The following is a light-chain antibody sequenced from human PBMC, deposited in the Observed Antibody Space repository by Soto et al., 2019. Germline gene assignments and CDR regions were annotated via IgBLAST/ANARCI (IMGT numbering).Light chain of an antibody. CDR2: AAS. Sequence: PGERATLSCRASQSVSSTYLAWYQQKPGQAPRPLISAASSRATGTPDRFSGSGSGTDFTLTISRLEPEEFAVYYCQRYGSSRWTFGQGTKVEIK. J-gene: IGKJ1*01. CDR1: QSVSSTY. CDR3: QRYGSSRWT. V-gene: IGKV3-20*01.